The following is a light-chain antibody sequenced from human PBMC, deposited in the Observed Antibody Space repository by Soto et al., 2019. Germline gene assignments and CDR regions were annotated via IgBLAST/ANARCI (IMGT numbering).Light chain of an antibody. CDR3: QQSYSTPWG. CDR1: QSISSY. J-gene: IGKJ1*01. V-gene: IGKV1-39*01. CDR2: AAS. Sequence: EIQMTQSPSSLSASVGDRVTITCRASQSISSYLNWYQQKPGKAPKLLIYAASSLQSGVPSRFSGSGSGTDFTLTISSLQPEDFATYYCQQSYSTPWGFGQGGKVDI.